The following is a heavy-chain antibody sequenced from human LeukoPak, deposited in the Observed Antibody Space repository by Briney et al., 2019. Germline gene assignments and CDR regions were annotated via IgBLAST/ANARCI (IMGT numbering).Heavy chain of an antibody. V-gene: IGHV1-69*06. J-gene: IGHJ6*02. D-gene: IGHD6-13*01. CDR1: GGTFSIYA. CDR3: ATGDYSSSWYGYYYYGMDV. Sequence: GASVKVSFTASGGTFSIYAFSWVRQAPGQGLEWMGGIIPIVGTTIYAQKFQGRVTMTEDTSTDTAYMELSSLRSEDTAVYYCATGDYSSSWYGYYYYGMDVWGQGTTVTVSS. CDR2: IIPIVGTT.